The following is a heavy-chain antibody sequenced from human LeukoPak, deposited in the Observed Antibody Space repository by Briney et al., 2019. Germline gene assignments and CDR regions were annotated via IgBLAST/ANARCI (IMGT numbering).Heavy chain of an antibody. D-gene: IGHD6-13*01. CDR3: ARAQGRIAAAGMGY. CDR1: GGTFSSYA. Sequence: ASVKVSCKASGGTFSSYAISWVRQAPGQGLEWMGRINPNSGGTNYAQKFQGRVTMTRDTSISTAYMELSRLRSDDTAVYYCARAQGRIAAAGMGYWGQGTLVTVSS. V-gene: IGHV1-2*06. CDR2: INPNSGGT. J-gene: IGHJ4*02.